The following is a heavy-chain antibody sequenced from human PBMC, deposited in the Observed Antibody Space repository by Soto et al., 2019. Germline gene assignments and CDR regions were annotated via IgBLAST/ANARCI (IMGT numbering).Heavy chain of an antibody. CDR3: ASGASGNYR. D-gene: IGHD3-10*01. Sequence: EVQLVESGAGLVQPGGSLRLSCAASGFTVSSNYMTWVRQAPGKGLEWVSNIYSGGTTSYADSVKGRFTISRDNSKNTLFLQMNSLRDDDTAVYYCASGASGNYRWGQGTLVTVSS. J-gene: IGHJ4*02. CDR2: IYSGGTT. CDR1: GFTVSSNY. V-gene: IGHV3-66*01.